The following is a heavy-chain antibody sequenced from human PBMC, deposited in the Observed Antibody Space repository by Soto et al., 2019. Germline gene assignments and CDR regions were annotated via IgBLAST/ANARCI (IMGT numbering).Heavy chain of an antibody. D-gene: IGHD2-21*01. J-gene: IGHJ5*02. V-gene: IGHV4-34*01. CDR2: INHSGST. Sequence: SETLSLTCAVYGGSFSGYYWSWIRQPPGKGLEWIGEINHSGSTNYNPSLKSRVTISVDTSKNQFSLKLSSVTAADTAVYYCARVWHIVADWFDPWGQGTLVTVSS. CDR1: GGSFSGYY. CDR3: ARVWHIVADWFDP.